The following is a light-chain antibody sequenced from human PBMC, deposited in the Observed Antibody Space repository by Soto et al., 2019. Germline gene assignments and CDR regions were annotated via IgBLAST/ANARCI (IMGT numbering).Light chain of an antibody. Sequence: EIVMTQSPATLSVSPGESATLSCRASQSVSRKLVWYQQKPGQAPRLLIYGASTRATGMPARFSGSGSGTEFTLTISSLQSEDFAVYYCQQYNNWPPVTFGQGTKVDIK. CDR3: QQYNNWPPVT. CDR2: GAS. CDR1: QSVSRK. V-gene: IGKV3-15*01. J-gene: IGKJ1*01.